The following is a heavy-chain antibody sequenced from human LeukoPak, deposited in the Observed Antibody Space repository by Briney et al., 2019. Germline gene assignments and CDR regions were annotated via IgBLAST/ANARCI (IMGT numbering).Heavy chain of an antibody. CDR3: AKDQSRDYGSGSYFRGIFGY. CDR2: ICYSGGST. V-gene: IGHV3-23*01. CDR1: GFTFSSYA. Sequence: PGGSLRLSCAASGFTFSSYAMSWVRQAPGKGLEWVSTICYSGGSTYCADSVKGRFTISRDNSKNTLYLQMNSLRAEDTAVYYCAKDQSRDYGSGSYFRGIFGYWGQGTLVTVSS. D-gene: IGHD3-10*01. J-gene: IGHJ4*02.